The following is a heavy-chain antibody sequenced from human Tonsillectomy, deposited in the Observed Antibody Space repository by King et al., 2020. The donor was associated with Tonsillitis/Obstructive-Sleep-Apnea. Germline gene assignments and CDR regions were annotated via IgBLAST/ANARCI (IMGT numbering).Heavy chain of an antibody. CDR1: GFTFSSYW. Sequence: VQLVESGGGLVQPGGSLRLSCAASGFTFSSYWMTWVSQAPGKGLEWVANIKEDGSEKYYVDSVKGRFTISRENARNALYLQMNSLRAEDTAVYYCARNFDYWGQGTLVTVSS. CDR2: IKEDGSEK. J-gene: IGHJ4*02. CDR3: ARNFDY. V-gene: IGHV3-7*03.